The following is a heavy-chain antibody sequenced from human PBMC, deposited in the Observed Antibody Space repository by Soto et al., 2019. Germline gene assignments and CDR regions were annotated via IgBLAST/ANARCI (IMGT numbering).Heavy chain of an antibody. Sequence: GGSLRLSCAASGFTFSSYSMNWVRQAPGKGLEWVSSISSSSSYIYYADSVKGRFTISRDNAKNSLYLQMNSLRAEDTAVYYCARVTCTAIGYCSGGSCYLDAFDIWGQGTMVTVSS. CDR2: ISSSSSYI. CDR1: GFTFSSYS. D-gene: IGHD2-15*01. CDR3: ARVTCTAIGYCSGGSCYLDAFDI. J-gene: IGHJ3*02. V-gene: IGHV3-21*06.